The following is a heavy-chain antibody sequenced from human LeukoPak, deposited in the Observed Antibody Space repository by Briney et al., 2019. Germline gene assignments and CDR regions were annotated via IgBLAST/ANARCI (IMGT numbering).Heavy chain of an antibody. CDR3: ARTHYYDSSGYYWFDP. CDR2: VHYSGST. V-gene: IGHV4-59*01. D-gene: IGHD3-22*01. J-gene: IGHJ5*02. Sequence: SETLSLTCTVSGGSIGTYYWSWIRQPPGRGLEWIGYVHYSGSTRYSPSLKGRVTISVDTSKNQFSLKLSSVTAADTAVYYCARTHYYDSSGYYWFDPWGQGTLVTVSS. CDR1: GGSIGTYY.